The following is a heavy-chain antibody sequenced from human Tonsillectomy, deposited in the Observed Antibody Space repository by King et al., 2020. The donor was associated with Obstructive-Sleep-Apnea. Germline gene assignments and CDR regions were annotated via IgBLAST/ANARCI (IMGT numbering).Heavy chain of an antibody. V-gene: IGHV4-59*01. CDR2: IYYSGST. Sequence: QLQESGPGLVKPSETLSLTCTVSGGSISSFYWNWIGQPPGKGLEWIGYIYYSGSTNYNPSLKSRVTISVDTSKNQFSLKLTSVTAADTAVYYCARRKFYYDSSGPPGDYWGQGTLVTVSS. D-gene: IGHD3-22*01. CDR1: GGSISSFY. J-gene: IGHJ4*02. CDR3: ARRKFYYDSSGPPGDY.